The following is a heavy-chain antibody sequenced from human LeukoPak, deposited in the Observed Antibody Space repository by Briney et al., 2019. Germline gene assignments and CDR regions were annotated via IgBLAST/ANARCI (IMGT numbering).Heavy chain of an antibody. CDR2: IYTSGST. CDR3: AREEGSSWCGAWFDP. V-gene: IGHV4-4*07. J-gene: IGHJ5*02. Sequence: SETLSLTCTVSGGSISSYYWSWIRQPAGKGLEWIGRIYTSGSTNYNPSLKSRVTMSVDTSKNQFSLKLSSVTAADTAVYYCAREEGSSWCGAWFDPWGQGTLVTVSS. D-gene: IGHD6-13*01. CDR1: GGSISSYY.